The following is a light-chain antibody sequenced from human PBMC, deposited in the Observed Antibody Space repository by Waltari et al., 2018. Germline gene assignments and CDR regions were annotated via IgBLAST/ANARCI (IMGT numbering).Light chain of an antibody. CDR1: QDISMN. Sequence: DIQMTQSPSPLSASVGDRVTITCRASQDISMNLTWYQQEPRKAPNLRFSGSISLQSGALSRFSGSGSGTDFTLTISSLQPEDSATYYCQQSRSLPDTFGGGTKVEIK. V-gene: IGKV1-39*01. CDR3: QQSRSLPDT. J-gene: IGKJ4*02. CDR2: GSI.